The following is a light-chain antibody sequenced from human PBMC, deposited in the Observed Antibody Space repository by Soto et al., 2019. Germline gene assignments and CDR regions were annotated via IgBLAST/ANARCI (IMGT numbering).Light chain of an antibody. CDR3: QQYNSFPYT. CDR2: DAS. Sequence: DIQMTQSPSTLSASVGDRVTITCRASQSISSWLAWYQQKPGKAPKLLIYDASSLESGVPSRFSGSGSGTEFTLTISSLQPDDFATYYCQQYNSFPYTFGRRTKLEIK. CDR1: QSISSW. V-gene: IGKV1-5*01. J-gene: IGKJ2*01.